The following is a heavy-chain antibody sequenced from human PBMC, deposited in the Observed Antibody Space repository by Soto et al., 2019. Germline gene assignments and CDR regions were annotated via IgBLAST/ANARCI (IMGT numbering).Heavy chain of an antibody. D-gene: IGHD4-17*01. CDR3: ARIVRSAGFYYYYMDV. J-gene: IGHJ6*03. CDR1: GYTFTSYA. CDR2: INAGNGNT. Sequence: ASVKVSCKASGYTFTSYAMHWVRQAPGQRLEWMGWINAGNGNTKYSQKFQGRVTITRDTSASTAYMELSSLRSEDTAVYYCARIVRSAGFYYYYMDVWGKGTTVTVSS. V-gene: IGHV1-3*01.